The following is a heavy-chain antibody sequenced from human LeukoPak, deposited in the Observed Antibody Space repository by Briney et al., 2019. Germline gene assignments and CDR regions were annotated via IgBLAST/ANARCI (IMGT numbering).Heavy chain of an antibody. Sequence: SETLSLTCTGSGGSISSYYWSWIRQPPGKGLEWIGYIYYSGSTNYNPSLKSRVTISVDTSKNQFSLKLSSVTAADTAVYYCARLPYYYDSSGPWGQGTLVTVSS. V-gene: IGHV4-59*08. CDR3: ARLPYYYDSSGP. J-gene: IGHJ5*02. CDR1: GGSISSYY. D-gene: IGHD3-22*01. CDR2: IYYSGST.